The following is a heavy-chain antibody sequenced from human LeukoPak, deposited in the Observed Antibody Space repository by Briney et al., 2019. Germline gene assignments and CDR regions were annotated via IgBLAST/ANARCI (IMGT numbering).Heavy chain of an antibody. CDR3: AKGTSSLNYDAFDI. V-gene: IGHV3-23*01. CDR2: ISFIIST. CDR1: GFNFSSFG. Sequence: GGSLRLSCAASGFNFSSFGVNWVRQGPGKGLEWVSGISFIISTWSADSVKGRFTISRDDSKNTVYLQMNSLRDDDTAVYYCAKGTSSLNYDAFDIWGQGTLVTVSS. D-gene: IGHD6-19*01. J-gene: IGHJ3*02.